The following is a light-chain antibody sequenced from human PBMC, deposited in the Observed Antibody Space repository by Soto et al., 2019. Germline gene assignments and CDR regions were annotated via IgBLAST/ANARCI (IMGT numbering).Light chain of an antibody. V-gene: IGLV2-18*01. CDR3: SLYTSENAYA. CDR1: STDFVGYNR. J-gene: IGLJ1*01. Sequence: QSALAQPPSVSGSPGQSVTISCTGTSTDFVGYNRVSWYQQPPGTAPKLMIYEDSKRPSGVPDRFSGSKSGNTASLTISGLQAADEADYYCSLYTSENAYAFGTGTKVTVL. CDR2: EDS.